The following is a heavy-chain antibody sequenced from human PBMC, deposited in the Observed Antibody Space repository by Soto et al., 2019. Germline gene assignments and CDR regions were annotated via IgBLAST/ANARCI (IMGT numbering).Heavy chain of an antibody. CDR1: GGSISSSSYY. D-gene: IGHD1-26*01. J-gene: IGHJ4*02. CDR3: ASLISGSFGY. CDR2: IYYSGST. V-gene: IGHV4-39*01. Sequence: SETLSLTCTVSGGSISSSSYYWGWIRQPPGKGLEWIGSIYYSGSTYYNPSLKSRVTISVDTSKNHFSLKLSSVTAADTAVYYCASLISGSFGYWGQGTLVTVSS.